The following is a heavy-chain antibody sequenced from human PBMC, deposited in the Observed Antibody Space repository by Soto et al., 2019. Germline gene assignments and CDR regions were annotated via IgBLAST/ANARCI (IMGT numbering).Heavy chain of an antibody. V-gene: IGHV1-69*06. CDR3: AVPLRGLKYYYYGMDV. CDR1: GGTFSSYA. CDR2: IILIFGTA. D-gene: IGHD2-15*01. J-gene: IGHJ6*02. Sequence: ASVKVSCKASGGTFSSYAISWVRQAPGQGLEWMGGIILIFGTANYAQKFQGRVTITADKSTSTAYMELSSLRSEDTAVYYCAVPLRGLKYYYYGMDVWGQGTTVTVS.